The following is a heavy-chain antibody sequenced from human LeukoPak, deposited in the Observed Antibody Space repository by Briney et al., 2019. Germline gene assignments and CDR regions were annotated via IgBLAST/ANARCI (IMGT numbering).Heavy chain of an antibody. V-gene: IGHV3-33*01. J-gene: IGHJ6*02. D-gene: IGHD6-13*01. CDR2: IWYDGSNK. CDR1: GFTFSSYG. Sequence: GGSLRLSCAASGFTFSSYGMHWVRQAPGKGLEWVAAIWYDGSNKYYADSVKGRFTISRDNSKNTLYLQMNSLRAEDTAVYYCAREAAAEDYYYYGMDVWGQGTTVTVSS. CDR3: AREAAAEDYYYYGMDV.